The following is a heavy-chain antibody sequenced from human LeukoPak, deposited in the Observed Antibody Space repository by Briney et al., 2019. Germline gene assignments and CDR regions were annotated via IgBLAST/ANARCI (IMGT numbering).Heavy chain of an antibody. J-gene: IGHJ4*02. V-gene: IGHV3-30*02. CDR1: GFTFSSYG. D-gene: IGHD3-22*01. Sequence: PGGSLRLSCGASGFTFSSYGMHWVRQAPGKGLEWVAFIRYDGSNKYYADSVKGRFTISRDNSKNTLYLQMNSLRAEDTAVYYCAKAHSTPNYYDSSGYYLGVDYWGQGTLVTVSS. CDR2: IRYDGSNK. CDR3: AKAHSTPNYYDSSGYYLGVDY.